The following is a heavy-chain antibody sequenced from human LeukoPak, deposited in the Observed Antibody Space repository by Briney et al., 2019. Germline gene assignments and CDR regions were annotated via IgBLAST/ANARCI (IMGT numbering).Heavy chain of an antibody. D-gene: IGHD1-26*01. J-gene: IGHJ1*01. CDR1: GGSISSGSYY. V-gene: IGHV4-61*02. CDR2: IYTSGST. Sequence: SETLSLTCTVSGGSISSGSYYWSWIRQPAGKGLEWIGRIYTSGSTNYNPSLKSRVTISVDTSKNQFSLKLSSVTAADTAVYYCARGGSYVGYFQHWGQGTLVTVSS. CDR3: ARGGSYVGYFQH.